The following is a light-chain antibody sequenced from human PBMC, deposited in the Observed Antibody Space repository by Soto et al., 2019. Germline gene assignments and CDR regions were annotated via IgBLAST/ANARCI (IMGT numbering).Light chain of an antibody. Sequence: QSVLTQPASVSGSLGQSITISCTGTTSDVGGYNYVSWYQQHPGKAPKLRIYDVSNRPSGVSNRFSGYKSGNTTSLTISGLLAEDEAVYYCSSSTSSSTSGVFGGGTKLTVL. V-gene: IGLV2-14*01. CDR1: TSDVGGYNY. CDR3: SSSTSSSTSGV. CDR2: DVS. J-gene: IGLJ2*01.